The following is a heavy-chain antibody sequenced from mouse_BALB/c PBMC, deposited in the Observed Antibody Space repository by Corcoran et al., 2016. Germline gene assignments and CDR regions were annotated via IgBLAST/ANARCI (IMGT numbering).Heavy chain of an antibody. J-gene: IGHJ4*01. CDR3: VWSYYAMDY. Sequence: EVQLQQSGAELVKPGASVKLSCTASGFNIKDTYMHWVKQRPEQGLEWIGRIDPANGNTKYDPKFQGKATITADTASNTAYLQLSSLTSEDTAVYYCVWSYYAMDYWGQGTSVTVSS. CDR1: GFNIKDTY. D-gene: IGHD1-1*02. V-gene: IGHV14-3*02. CDR2: IDPANGNT.